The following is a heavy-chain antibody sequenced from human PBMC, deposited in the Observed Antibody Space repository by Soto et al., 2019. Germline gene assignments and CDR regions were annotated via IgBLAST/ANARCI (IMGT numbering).Heavy chain of an antibody. CDR3: ARGHYGLDV. V-gene: IGHV3-7*05. CDR1: GFTFSSYW. CDR2: IKGDGSGI. J-gene: IGHJ6*02. Sequence: EVQLVESGGGLVQPGGSLRLSCAASGFTFSSYWMSWVRQAPGKGLEWVAHIKGDGSGIEFVDSVKGRFTISRDNAKNSMFMQMISLRADDTAVYYCARGHYGLDVWGQGTTVIVSS.